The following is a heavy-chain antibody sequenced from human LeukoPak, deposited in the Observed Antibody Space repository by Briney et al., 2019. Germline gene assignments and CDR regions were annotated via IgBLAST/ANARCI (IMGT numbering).Heavy chain of an antibody. Sequence: PGGSLRLSCAASGFTFSSYAMSWVRQAPGKGLEWVSAISGSGSSTYYADSVKGRFTISRDNSKNTLYLQMNSLRAEDTAVYYCAKDVVEYSSSPEAFDIWGQGTMVTVSS. J-gene: IGHJ3*02. V-gene: IGHV3-23*01. CDR2: ISGSGSST. D-gene: IGHD6-6*01. CDR3: AKDVVEYSSSPEAFDI. CDR1: GFTFSSYA.